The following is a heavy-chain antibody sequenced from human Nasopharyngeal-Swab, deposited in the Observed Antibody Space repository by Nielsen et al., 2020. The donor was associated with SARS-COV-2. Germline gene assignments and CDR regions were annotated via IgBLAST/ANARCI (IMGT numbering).Heavy chain of an antibody. CDR2: IIPIFGTA. CDR3: ARDLSRNSSGEDYYYYYYMDV. V-gene: IGHV1-69*13. J-gene: IGHJ6*03. CDR1: GGTFSSYA. D-gene: IGHD2-2*01. Sequence: SVKVSCKASGGTFSSYAISWVRQAPGQGLEWMGGIIPIFGTANYAQKFQGRVTITADESTSTAYMELSSLRSEDTAVYYCARDLSRNSSGEDYYYYYYMDVWGKGTTVTVSS.